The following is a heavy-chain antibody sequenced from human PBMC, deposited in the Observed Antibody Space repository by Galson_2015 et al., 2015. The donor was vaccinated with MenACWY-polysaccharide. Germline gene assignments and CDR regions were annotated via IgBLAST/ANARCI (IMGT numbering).Heavy chain of an antibody. CDR1: GFTFNNFW. CDR3: ARDLWDRRGDTRGAGFDL. Sequence: SLRLSCAASGFTFNNFWMNWVRQAPGKGLEWVAIIKQGGSEKYYIDSVRGRFSISRDNAKNSLYLQMNSLRSEDTAGYHCARDLWDRRGDTRGAGFDLWGRGTRGT. V-gene: IGHV3-7*01. CDR2: IKQGGSEK. J-gene: IGHJ2*01. D-gene: IGHD3-22*01.